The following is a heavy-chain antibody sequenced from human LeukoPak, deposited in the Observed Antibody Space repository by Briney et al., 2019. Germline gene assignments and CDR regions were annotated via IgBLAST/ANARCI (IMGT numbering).Heavy chain of an antibody. CDR3: ARDPLGHYYYYGMDV. V-gene: IGHV3-33*01. CDR2: IWYDGSNK. Sequence: GGSLRLSCAASGFTFSSYGMHWVRQAPGKGLEWVAVIWYDGSNKYYADSVKGRFTISRDNSKNTLYLQMNSLRAEDTAVYYCARDPLGHYYYYGMDVWGQGTTVTVSS. CDR1: GFTFSSYG. D-gene: IGHD7-27*01. J-gene: IGHJ6*02.